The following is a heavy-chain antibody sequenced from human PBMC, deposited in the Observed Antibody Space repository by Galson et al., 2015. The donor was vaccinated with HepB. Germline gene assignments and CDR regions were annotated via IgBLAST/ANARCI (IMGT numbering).Heavy chain of an antibody. D-gene: IGHD3-16*01. J-gene: IGHJ6*03. CDR2: LYSGGDT. Sequence: MHWVRQAPGKGLEWVSVLYSGGDTYYAESVKGRFTTSRDNSKNTLYLQMNSLRAEDTAVYYCARRGDIEYYYMDVWGKGTTVTVSS. V-gene: IGHV3-53*01. CDR3: ARRGDIEYYYMDV.